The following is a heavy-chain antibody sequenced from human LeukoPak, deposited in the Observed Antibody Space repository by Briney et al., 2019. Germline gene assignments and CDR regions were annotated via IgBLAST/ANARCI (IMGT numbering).Heavy chain of an antibody. CDR1: GFTFSSYS. CDR3: ARLVAATTYYFDY. Sequence: GGSLRLSCAASGFTFSSYSMNWVRQAPGKGLEWVSSISSSSSYIYYADSVKGRFTISRDNAKNSLYLQMNSLRAEDTAVYYCARLVAATTYYFDYWGQGTLVTVSS. D-gene: IGHD2-15*01. CDR2: ISSSSSYI. J-gene: IGHJ4*02. V-gene: IGHV3-21*01.